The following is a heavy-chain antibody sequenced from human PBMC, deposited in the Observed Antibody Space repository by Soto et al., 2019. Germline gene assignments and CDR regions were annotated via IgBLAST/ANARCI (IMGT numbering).Heavy chain of an antibody. Sequence: PSETLSLTCAVYGGSFSGYYWSWIRQPPGKGLEWIGEINHSGSTNHNPSLKSRVTISVDTSKNQFSLKLSSVTAADTAVYYCARVQNDYGDYDFDYWGQGTLVTVSS. V-gene: IGHV4-34*01. CDR3: ARVQNDYGDYDFDY. CDR2: INHSGST. D-gene: IGHD4-17*01. CDR1: GGSFSGYY. J-gene: IGHJ4*02.